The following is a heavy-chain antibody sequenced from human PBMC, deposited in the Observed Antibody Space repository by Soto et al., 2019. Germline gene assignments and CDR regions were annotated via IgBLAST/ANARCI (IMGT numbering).Heavy chain of an antibody. CDR3: ARSLIVRVVCGVGY. CDR1: GYTFTGYY. V-gene: IGHV1-2*02. J-gene: IGHJ4*02. Sequence: GASVKVSCKASGYTFTGYYMHWVRQAPGQGLEWMGWINPNSGGTNYAQKFQGRVTMTRDTSISTAYMELSRLRSDDTAVYYCARSLIVRVVCGVGYWGQGTLVTVSS. CDR2: INPNSGGT. D-gene: IGHD2-8*02.